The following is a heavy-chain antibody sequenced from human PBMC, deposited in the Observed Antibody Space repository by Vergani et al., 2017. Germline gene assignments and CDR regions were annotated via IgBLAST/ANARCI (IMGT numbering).Heavy chain of an antibody. Sequence: EVQLVESGGGLVQPGGSLRLSCAASGFTFSSYDMHWARQATGKGLEWVSAIVTAGDTYYPGSVKGRFTISRENAKNSLYLQINSLRAGDTAVYYCARGGVTTFGYYFDYWGQGTLVTVSS. CDR1: GFTFSSYD. CDR2: IVTAGDT. V-gene: IGHV3-13*01. J-gene: IGHJ4*02. CDR3: ARGGVTTFGYYFDY. D-gene: IGHD3-16*01.